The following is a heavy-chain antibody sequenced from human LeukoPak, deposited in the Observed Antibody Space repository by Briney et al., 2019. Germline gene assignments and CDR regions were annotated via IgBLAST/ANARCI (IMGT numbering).Heavy chain of an antibody. CDR1: GGSISSGGYS. J-gene: IGHJ5*02. D-gene: IGHD6-13*01. Sequence: SQTLSLTCAVSGGSISSGGYSWSWIRQPPGKGLEWIGYIYHSGSTYYNPSLKSRVTISVDRSKNQFSLKLSSVTAADTAVYYCARTLPAAGPNWFDPWGQGTLVTISS. CDR3: ARTLPAAGPNWFDP. V-gene: IGHV4-30-2*01. CDR2: IYHSGST.